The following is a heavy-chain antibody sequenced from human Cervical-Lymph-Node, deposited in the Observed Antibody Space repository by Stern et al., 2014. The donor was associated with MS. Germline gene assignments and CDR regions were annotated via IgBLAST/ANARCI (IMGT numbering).Heavy chain of an antibody. J-gene: IGHJ4*02. V-gene: IGHV3-23*04. D-gene: IGHD3-10*01. CDR2: ITGSGGNT. Sequence: QLVQSGGGLVHPGGSLRLSCEASGFTFSSYTMTWVRQAPGKGLEWVSSITGSGGNTYYTHSVKGRFTISRDNSRNTVYLQVHSLRAEDTAVYHCAKDLPYASGRPDYWGQGTLVTVSS. CDR3: AKDLPYASGRPDY. CDR1: GFTFSSYT.